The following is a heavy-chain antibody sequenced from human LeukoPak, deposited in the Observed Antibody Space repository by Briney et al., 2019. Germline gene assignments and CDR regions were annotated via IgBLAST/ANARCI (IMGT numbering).Heavy chain of an antibody. CDR1: GFTVSSNY. J-gene: IGHJ3*02. Sequence: PGGSLRLSCAASGFTVSSNYMNWVRQAPGKGLEWVSLIYSAGSTYYADSVKGRFAISSDNSKNTLYLQMNSLRAEDTAVYYCARGVIVATWGAFDIWGQGTMVTVSS. CDR2: IYSAGST. CDR3: ARGVIVATWGAFDI. D-gene: IGHD5-12*01. V-gene: IGHV3-53*01.